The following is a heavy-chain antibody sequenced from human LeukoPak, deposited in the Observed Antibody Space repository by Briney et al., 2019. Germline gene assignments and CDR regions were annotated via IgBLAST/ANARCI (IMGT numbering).Heavy chain of an antibody. Sequence: ASVKVSCKAAGYTFTSYGISWVRQAPGQGLEWMGWISAYNGNTNYAQKLQGSVTMTTDTSTSTAYMELRSLRSDDTAVYYCARVPGYDFWSGYSSYWGQGTLVTVSS. CDR2: ISAYNGNT. CDR1: GYTFTSYG. D-gene: IGHD3-3*01. V-gene: IGHV1-18*01. J-gene: IGHJ4*02. CDR3: ARVPGYDFWSGYSSY.